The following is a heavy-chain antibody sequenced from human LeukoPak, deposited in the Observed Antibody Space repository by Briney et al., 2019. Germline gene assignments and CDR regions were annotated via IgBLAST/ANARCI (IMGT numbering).Heavy chain of an antibody. CDR2: IWYDGSNT. Sequence: PGRSLRLSCAASGFTFSSYGMHWVRQAPGKGLEWVAVIWYDGSNTYYADSVKGRFTISRDNSKNTLYLQMNSLRAEDTAVYYCARDVTYYGTGSIFGIDYWGQGTLVTVSS. D-gene: IGHD3-10*01. CDR3: ARDVTYYGTGSIFGIDY. CDR1: GFTFSSYG. V-gene: IGHV3-33*01. J-gene: IGHJ4*02.